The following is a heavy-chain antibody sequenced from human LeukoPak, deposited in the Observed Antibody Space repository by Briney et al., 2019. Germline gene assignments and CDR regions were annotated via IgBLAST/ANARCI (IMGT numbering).Heavy chain of an antibody. CDR1: GFTFSSYS. CDR2: ISSSSSYI. CDR3: ARDKPAEAALDF. V-gene: IGHV3-21*01. J-gene: IGHJ4*02. Sequence: PGGSLRLSCAASGFTFSSYSMNWVRQAPGKGLEWVSSISSSSSYIYYADSVKGRFTISRDNAKNSLYLQMNSLRAEDTAVYYCARDKPAEAALDFWGQGTLVTVSS.